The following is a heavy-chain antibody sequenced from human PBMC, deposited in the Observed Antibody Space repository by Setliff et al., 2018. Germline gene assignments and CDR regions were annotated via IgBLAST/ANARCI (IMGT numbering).Heavy chain of an antibody. V-gene: IGHV4-59*01. CDR2: IAYNGVT. J-gene: IGHJ3*01. CDR1: GGAIKSFY. D-gene: IGHD2-15*01. CDR3: ALSSLSICSGGNCPNVFDV. Sequence: SETLSLTCTVSGGAIKSFYWSWIRQAPGKGLEWVGYIAYNGVTDYNPSLKGRVTISFDTPNNAVSLNLNSVTAADTAVYFCALSSLSICSGGNCPNVFDVWGQGTMVTVSS.